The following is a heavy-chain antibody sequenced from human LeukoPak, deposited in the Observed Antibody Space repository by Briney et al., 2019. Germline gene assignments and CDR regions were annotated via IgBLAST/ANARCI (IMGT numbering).Heavy chain of an antibody. J-gene: IGHJ4*02. CDR3: AIYDILTGFFDY. D-gene: IGHD3-9*01. CDR1: GGSISSSSYY. Sequence: PSETLSLSCTVSGGSISSSSYYWGWIRQPPGKGLEWIGSIYYSGSTYYNPSLKSRVTISVDTSKDQFSLKLSSVTAADTAVYYCAIYDILTGFFDYWAREPWSPSPQ. V-gene: IGHV4-39*07. CDR2: IYYSGST.